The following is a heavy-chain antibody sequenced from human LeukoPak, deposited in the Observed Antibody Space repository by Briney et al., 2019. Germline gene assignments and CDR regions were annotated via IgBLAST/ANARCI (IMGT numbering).Heavy chain of an antibody. Sequence: KASETLSLTCAVYGGSFSDYYWAWIRQPPGKGLEWIGEINHNGGINYNPSLKSRVTLSLDTSMNHVSLRLTSVTAADTGVYYCAGGFLAHFYGSSSHDYWGQGTLVSVSS. CDR2: INHNGGI. CDR3: AGGFLAHFYGSSSHDY. D-gene: IGHD3-10*01. CDR1: GGSFSDYY. J-gene: IGHJ4*02. V-gene: IGHV4-34*01.